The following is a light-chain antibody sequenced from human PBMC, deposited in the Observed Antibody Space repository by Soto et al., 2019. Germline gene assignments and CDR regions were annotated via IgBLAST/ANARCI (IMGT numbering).Light chain of an antibody. Sequence: QSVLTQPPSVSEAPGQRVTISCTGTSSDIGAGYDVHWYQQLPGAAPKLLIYSNAIRPSVVPDRFSASKSGTSASLAITGLRAEDEADYYCQSYDSSLTTYVFGTGTKVTVL. CDR2: SNA. CDR3: QSYDSSLTTYV. V-gene: IGLV1-40*01. CDR1: SSDIGAGYD. J-gene: IGLJ1*01.